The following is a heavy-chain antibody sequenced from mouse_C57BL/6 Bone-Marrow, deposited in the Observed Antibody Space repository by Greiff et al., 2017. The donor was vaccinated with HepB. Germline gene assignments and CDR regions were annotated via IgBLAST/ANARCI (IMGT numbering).Heavy chain of an antibody. D-gene: IGHD4-1*01. J-gene: IGHJ3*01. CDR1: GYTFTSYW. CDR3: AKRGRRAWFDY. CDR2: IDPSDSYT. Sequence: QVHVKQPGAELVKPGASVKLSCKASGYTFTSYWMQWVKQRPGQGLEWIGEIDPSDSYTNYNQKFKGKATLTVDTSSSTAYMQLSSLTSEDSAVYYCAKRGRRAWFDYWGQGTLVTVSA. V-gene: IGHV1-50*01.